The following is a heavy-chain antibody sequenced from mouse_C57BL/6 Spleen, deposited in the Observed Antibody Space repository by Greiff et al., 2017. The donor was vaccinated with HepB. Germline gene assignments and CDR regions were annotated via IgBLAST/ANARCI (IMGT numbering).Heavy chain of an antibody. CDR1: GYTFTDYE. Sequence: VQLQQSGAELVRPGASVTLSCKASGYTFTDYEMHWVKQTPVHGLEWIGAIDPETGGTAYNQKFKGKAILTADKSSSTAYMELRSLTSEDSAVYYCTRNPTVGARSWYFDVWGTGTTVTVSS. J-gene: IGHJ1*03. CDR3: TRNPTVGARSWYFDV. CDR2: IDPETGGT. V-gene: IGHV1-15*01. D-gene: IGHD1-1*01.